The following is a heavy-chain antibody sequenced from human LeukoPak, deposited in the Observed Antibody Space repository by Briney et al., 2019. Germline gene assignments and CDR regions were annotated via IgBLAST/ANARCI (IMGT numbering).Heavy chain of an antibody. J-gene: IGHJ6*03. V-gene: IGHV4-59*01. CDR1: GGSISSYY. CDR2: IYYSGST. Sequence: SETLSLTCTVSGGSISSYYWSWIRQPPGKGLEWIGYIYYSGSTNYNPSLKSRVTISVDTSKNQFSLKLSSVTAADTAVYYCARVTQVPAAIGGYMDVWGKGTTVTISS. D-gene: IGHD2-2*01. CDR3: ARVTQVPAAIGGYMDV.